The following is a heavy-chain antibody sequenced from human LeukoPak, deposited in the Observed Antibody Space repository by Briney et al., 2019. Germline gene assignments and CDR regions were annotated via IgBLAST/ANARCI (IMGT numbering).Heavy chain of an antibody. CDR2: ISSSGSTI. D-gene: IGHD4-23*01. CDR3: ARERGVDYGGKEPARLNDY. V-gene: IGHV3-48*03. J-gene: IGHJ4*02. Sequence: PGGSLRLSCAASGFTFSSYEMNWVRQAPGKGLEWVSYISSSGSTIYYADSVKGRFTISRDNAKNSLYLQMNSLRAEDTAVYYCARERGVDYGGKEPARLNDYWGQGTLVTVSS. CDR1: GFTFSSYE.